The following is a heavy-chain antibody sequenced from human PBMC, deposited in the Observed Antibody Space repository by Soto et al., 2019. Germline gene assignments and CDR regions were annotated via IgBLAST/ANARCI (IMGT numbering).Heavy chain of an antibody. CDR2: IYYSGST. J-gene: IGHJ6*02. V-gene: IGHV4-59*08. CDR3: ARVAASYYYYGMDV. D-gene: IGHD2-15*01. CDR1: GGSISGYD. Sequence: SETLSLTCTVAGGSISGYDWSWIRQQPGKGLEWIGYIYYSGSTNYNPSLKSRVTISVDTSKNQFSLKLSSVTAADTAVYYCARVAASYYYYGMDVWGQGTTVTVSS.